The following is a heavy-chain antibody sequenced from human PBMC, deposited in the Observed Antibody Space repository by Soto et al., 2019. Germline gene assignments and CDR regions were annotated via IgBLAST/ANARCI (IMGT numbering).Heavy chain of an antibody. CDR1: GYSFTNYW. CDR2: IYPGNSNT. V-gene: IGHV5-51*01. Sequence: GESLKIFCKGSGYSFTNYWIGWVRQMPGTGLEWMGIIYPGNSNTRYSPSFQGQVTMSADKSISTAYLQWSSLRASDTAIYYCARPSDVGLASSFDYWGQGSQVTVSS. J-gene: IGHJ4*02. CDR3: ARPSDVGLASSFDY.